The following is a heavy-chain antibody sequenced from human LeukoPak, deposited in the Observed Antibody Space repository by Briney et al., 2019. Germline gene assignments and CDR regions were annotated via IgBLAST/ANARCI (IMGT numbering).Heavy chain of an antibody. CDR1: GFTFDDYA. Sequence: PGGSLRLSCAASGFTFDDYAMHWVRQAPGKGLEWVSGISWNSGSIGYADSVKGRFTISRDNAKNSLYLQMNSLRAEDTALYYCAKVARGWYDYYGMDVWGQGTTVTVSS. CDR2: ISWNSGSI. J-gene: IGHJ6*02. V-gene: IGHV3-9*01. D-gene: IGHD6-19*01. CDR3: AKVARGWYDYYGMDV.